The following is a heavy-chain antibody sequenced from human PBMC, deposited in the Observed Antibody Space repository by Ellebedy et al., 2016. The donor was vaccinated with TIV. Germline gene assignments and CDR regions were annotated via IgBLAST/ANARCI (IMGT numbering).Heavy chain of an antibody. CDR3: ASRILLWFGEASLGAFDV. CDR1: GGSTSSNSYY. J-gene: IGHJ3*01. D-gene: IGHD3-10*01. CDR2: IYYSGST. Sequence: MPSETLSLTCTVSGGSTSSNSYYWGWIRQPPGKGLEWIGTIYYSGSTYYNPSLKSRVTISVHTSKNQFSLKLGSLTAADTAVYYCASRILLWFGEASLGAFDVWGQGTMVTVSS. V-gene: IGHV4-39*07.